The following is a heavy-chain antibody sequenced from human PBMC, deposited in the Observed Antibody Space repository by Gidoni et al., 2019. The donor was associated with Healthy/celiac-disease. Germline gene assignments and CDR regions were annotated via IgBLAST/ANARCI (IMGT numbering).Heavy chain of an antibody. Sequence: EVQLVESGGGLVKPGGSLRLSCAASGFTFSNAWMSWVRQAPGKGLEWVGRIKSKTDGGTTDYAAPVKGRFTISRDDSKNTLYLQMNSLKTEDTAVYYCTTLWSGYYSWWFDPWGQGTLVTVSS. D-gene: IGHD3-3*01. CDR2: IKSKTDGGTT. CDR1: GFTFSNAW. J-gene: IGHJ5*02. CDR3: TTLWSGYYSWWFDP. V-gene: IGHV3-15*01.